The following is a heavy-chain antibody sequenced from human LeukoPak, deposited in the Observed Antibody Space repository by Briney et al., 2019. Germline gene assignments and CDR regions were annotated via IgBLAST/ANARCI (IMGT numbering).Heavy chain of an antibody. Sequence: GGSLRLSCAASGFIFSDSTVHWVRQASGNGLEWVGRIRSKANTYATTYTASLEGRFIISRDDSKNTAYLQLNSLKTEDTAVXXXXXXXXXXXXDXWGRGTLVTXX. CDR3: XXXXXXXXXDX. CDR1: GFIFSDST. J-gene: IGHJ4*02. V-gene: IGHV3-73*01. CDR2: IRSKANTYAT.